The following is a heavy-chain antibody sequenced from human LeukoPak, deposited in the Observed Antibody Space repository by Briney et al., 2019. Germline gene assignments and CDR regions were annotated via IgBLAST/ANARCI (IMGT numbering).Heavy chain of an antibody. Sequence: GSLRLSCAASGFTFSSYSMNWVRQAPGKGLEWVSYFSSSSSTIYYADSVKGRFTVSRDNAKNSLYLQMDSLRAEDTAVYYCARGLDTIFGVVIIGGAFDIWGQGTMVTVSS. CDR3: ARGLDTIFGVVIIGGAFDI. V-gene: IGHV3-48*01. J-gene: IGHJ3*02. CDR2: FSSSSSTI. D-gene: IGHD3-3*01. CDR1: GFTFSSYS.